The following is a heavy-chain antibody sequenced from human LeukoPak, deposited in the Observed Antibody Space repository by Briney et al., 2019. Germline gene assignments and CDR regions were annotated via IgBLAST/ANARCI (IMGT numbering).Heavy chain of an antibody. Sequence: SETLSLTCTVSGGSITSYYWSWIRQPPGKALEWIGYVYYSGRTNYNPSLKSRVTISVDPSKIQFSLKLTSVTTADTAVYYCAATDPDGYKPDYWGQGTLVTVSS. CDR3: AATDPDGYKPDY. V-gene: IGHV4-59*01. CDR1: GGSITSYY. D-gene: IGHD5-24*01. J-gene: IGHJ4*02. CDR2: VYYSGRT.